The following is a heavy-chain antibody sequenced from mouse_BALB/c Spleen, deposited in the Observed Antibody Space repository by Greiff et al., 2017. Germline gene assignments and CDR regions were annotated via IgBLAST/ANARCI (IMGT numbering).Heavy chain of an antibody. D-gene: IGHD1-1*01. CDR3: TRSGSSSYAMDY. CDR2: IDPETGGT. V-gene: IGHV1-15*01. J-gene: IGHJ4*01. Sequence: VQLQQSGAELVRPGASVTLSFKASGYTFTDYEMHWVKQTPVHGLEWIGAIDPETGGTAYNQKFKGKATLTADKSSSTAYMELRSLTSEDSAVYYCTRSGSSSYAMDYWGQGTSVTVSS. CDR1: GYTFTDYE.